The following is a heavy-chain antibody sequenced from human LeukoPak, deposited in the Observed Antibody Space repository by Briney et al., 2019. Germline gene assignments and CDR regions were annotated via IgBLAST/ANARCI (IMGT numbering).Heavy chain of an antibody. J-gene: IGHJ4*02. CDR3: ARLTRLSTSPDRYYLDY. V-gene: IGHV4-4*09. D-gene: IGHD6-6*01. Sequence: PSETLSLTCAVYGGSFSGYYWSWIRQPPGKGLEWIGYIYTSGGTNYIPSPKGRVTISIDTSKNQFSLKLSSVTAADSAVYYCARLTRLSTSPDRYYLDYWGQGTLVTVSS. CDR1: GGSFSGYY. CDR2: IYTSGGT.